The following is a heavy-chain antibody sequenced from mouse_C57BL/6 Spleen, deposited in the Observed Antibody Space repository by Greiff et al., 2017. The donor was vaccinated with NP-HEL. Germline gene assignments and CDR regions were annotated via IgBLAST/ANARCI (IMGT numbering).Heavy chain of an antibody. Sequence: EVQLQQSGAELVKPGASVKLSCTASGFNIKDYYMHWVKQRTEQGLEWIGRIDPEDGETKYAPTFQGKATITADTYSNTAYQQLSILTSEDTAVYYWARSWGYDDGFAYWGQGTLVTVSA. V-gene: IGHV14-2*01. CDR2: IDPEDGET. D-gene: IGHD2-2*01. J-gene: IGHJ3*01. CDR3: ARSWGYDDGFAY. CDR1: GFNIKDYY.